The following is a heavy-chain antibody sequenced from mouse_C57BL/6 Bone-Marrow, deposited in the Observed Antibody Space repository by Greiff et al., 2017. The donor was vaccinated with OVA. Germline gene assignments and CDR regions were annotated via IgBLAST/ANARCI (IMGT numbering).Heavy chain of an antibody. V-gene: IGHV1-7*01. J-gene: IGHJ2*01. CDR3: SRSDYPYYFDY. D-gene: IGHD2-4*01. CDR1: GYTFTSYW. CDR2: INPSSGYT. Sequence: QVQLKQSGAELAKPGASVKLSCKASGYTFTSYWMHWVKQRPGQGLEWIGYINPSSGYTKYNQKFKDKATLTADKSSSTAYMQLSSLTYEDSAVYYCSRSDYPYYFDYWGQGTTLTVSS.